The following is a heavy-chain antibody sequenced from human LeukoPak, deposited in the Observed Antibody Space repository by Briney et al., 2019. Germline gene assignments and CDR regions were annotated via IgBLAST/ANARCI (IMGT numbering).Heavy chain of an antibody. D-gene: IGHD3-9*01. CDR3: VKGRFLTGLDY. CDR2: IYSGGST. J-gene: IGHJ4*02. V-gene: IGHV3-53*05. Sequence: GGSLRLSCAASGFTVSSNYMSWVRQAPGKGLEWVSVIYSGGSTYYADSVKGRFTISRDNSKNTLSLQMTSLRPEDTAIYYCVKGRFLTGLDYWGQGALVTVSS. CDR1: GFTVSSNY.